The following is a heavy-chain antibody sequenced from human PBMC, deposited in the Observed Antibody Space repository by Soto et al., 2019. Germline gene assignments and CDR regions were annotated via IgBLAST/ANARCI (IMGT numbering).Heavy chain of an antibody. D-gene: IGHD3-3*02. CDR1: GFTFSVYD. Sequence: EVQLVESGGGLVKPGGSLRLSCEASGFTFSVYDMIWVRQAPGKGLEWVSSISSNSDYIYYEDSLKGRFIVSRDNAKTSLYLEMNSLRAEDTAVYYCARYLSGTYIPFDYWGQGTLVTVSS. CDR2: ISSNSDYI. V-gene: IGHV3-21*01. CDR3: ARYLSGTYIPFDY. J-gene: IGHJ3*01.